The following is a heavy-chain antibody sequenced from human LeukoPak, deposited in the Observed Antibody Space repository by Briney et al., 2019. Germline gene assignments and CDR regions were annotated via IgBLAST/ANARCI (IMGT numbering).Heavy chain of an antibody. J-gene: IGHJ6*03. D-gene: IGHD6-13*01. CDR3: AALQTRDSGWSFGAYYYYYMDV. CDR1: GGSFSGYY. CDR2: INHSGST. Sequence: SETLSLTCAVYGGSFSGYYWSRLRQPPGKGLEWIGEINHSGSTNYNPSLKSRVTISVDTSKNQFSLKLSSVTAADTAVYYCAALQTRDSGWSFGAYYYYYMDVWGKGTTVTVSS. V-gene: IGHV4-34*01.